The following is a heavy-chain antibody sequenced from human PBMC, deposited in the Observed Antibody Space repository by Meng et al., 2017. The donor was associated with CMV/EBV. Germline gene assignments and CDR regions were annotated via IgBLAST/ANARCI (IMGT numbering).Heavy chain of an antibody. D-gene: IGHD5-12*01. CDR1: GYTFTGYY. CDR2: INPNTNGT. J-gene: IGHJ3*02. V-gene: IGHV1-2*02. Sequence: ASVKVSCKGSGYTFTGYYLHWVGQAPGQGLEWMGWINPNTNGTNYAQKFQGRVSMTRDTSISIAYMELSRLRSDDTAVYFCAREAAGYDLNAFEIWGQGTTVTVSS. CDR3: AREAAGYDLNAFEI.